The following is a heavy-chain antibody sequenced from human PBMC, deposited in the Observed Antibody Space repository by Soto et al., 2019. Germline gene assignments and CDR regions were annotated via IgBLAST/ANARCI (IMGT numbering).Heavy chain of an antibody. D-gene: IGHD2-2*01. CDR1: VITFSNAW. CDR3: TTDSADIVVVPANFGMEV. V-gene: IGHV3-15*01. Sequence: PVGSLRLSCASSVITFSNAWMTCVRHSPGKWLEWVGRIKSITDGGTTDYAAPVKGRFTISRDDSKDTLYLQMNNLRTEDTAVYHCTTDSADIVVVPANFGMEVWGQGTTVNVSS. J-gene: IGHJ6*01. CDR2: IKSITDGGTT.